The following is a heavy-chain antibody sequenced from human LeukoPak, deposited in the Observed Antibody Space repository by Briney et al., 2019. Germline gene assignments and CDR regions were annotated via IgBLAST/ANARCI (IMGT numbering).Heavy chain of an antibody. V-gene: IGHV3-48*04. D-gene: IGHD3-22*01. CDR1: GFTFSSYS. J-gene: IGHJ4*02. CDR2: ISSSSSTI. Sequence: GGSLRLSCAASGFTFSSYSMNWVRQAPGKGLEWVSYISSSSSTIYYADSVKGRFTISRDDAKNSLYLQMNSLRAEDTAVYYCATQIGNYYDSSGYYPDYWGQGTLVTVSS. CDR3: ATQIGNYYDSSGYYPDY.